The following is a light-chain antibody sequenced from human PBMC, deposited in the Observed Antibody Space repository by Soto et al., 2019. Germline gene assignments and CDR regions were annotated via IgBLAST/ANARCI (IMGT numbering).Light chain of an antibody. CDR1: QSVSSSY. V-gene: IGKV3-20*01. CDR3: QQFGSSPSMYT. Sequence: EIVLTQSPGTLSLSPGERATLSCRASQSVSSSYLAWYRQKPGQAPRLLIYGASSRATGIPDRFSGSGSGTDFTLTISRLEPEDFAVYYCQQFGSSPSMYTFGQGTNLEI. J-gene: IGKJ2*01. CDR2: GAS.